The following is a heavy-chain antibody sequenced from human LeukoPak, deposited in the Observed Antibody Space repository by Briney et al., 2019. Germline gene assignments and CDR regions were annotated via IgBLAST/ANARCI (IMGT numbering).Heavy chain of an antibody. CDR2: INHSGST. Sequence: SETLSLTCAVSGGSFSGHYWTWIRQPPGKGREWIGEINHSGSTNYNPSRKSRVSLSVDTSKNQFSLKLSSVPAADTAVYSCAGLFLLDSYDSSGDCFDFWGQGALVTVSS. D-gene: IGHD3-22*01. V-gene: IGHV4-34*01. J-gene: IGHJ4*02. CDR3: AGLFLLDSYDSSGDCFDF. CDR1: GGSFSGHY.